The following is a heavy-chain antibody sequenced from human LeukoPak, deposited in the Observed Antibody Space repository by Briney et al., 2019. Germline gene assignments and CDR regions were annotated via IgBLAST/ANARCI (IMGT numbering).Heavy chain of an antibody. J-gene: IGHJ3*02. V-gene: IGHV6-1*01. D-gene: IGHD3-22*01. CDR1: GDSVSINSAA. Sequence: SQTLSLTCAISGDSVSINSAAWNWLRQSPSRGLEWLGRTYYRSKWYNDYAVSVKSRITINPDTSKNQFSLQLNSVTPEDTAVYYCARVGYYLTTLAFDIWGQGTMVTVSS. CDR3: ARVGYYLTTLAFDI. CDR2: TYYRSKWYN.